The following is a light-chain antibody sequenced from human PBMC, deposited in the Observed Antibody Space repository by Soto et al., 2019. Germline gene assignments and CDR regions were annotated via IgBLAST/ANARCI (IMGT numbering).Light chain of an antibody. Sequence: QSALTQPPSASGSPGQSVTISCTGTSSDVGGYNYVSWYQQHPGKAPKLMISEVSKRPSGVPGRFSGSKSGNTASLTVSGLQAEDEADYYCSSYAGSNRVFGGGTKVTVL. V-gene: IGLV2-8*01. CDR3: SSYAGSNRV. CDR1: SSDVGGYNY. CDR2: EVS. J-gene: IGLJ2*01.